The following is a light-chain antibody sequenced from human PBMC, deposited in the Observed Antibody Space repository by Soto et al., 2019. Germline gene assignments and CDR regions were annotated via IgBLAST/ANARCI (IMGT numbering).Light chain of an antibody. Sequence: QSVLTQPPSASRTPGQRITISCSGSSSNIGSNYVYWYQQLAGTAPKLLIYRNNQRPSGVPDRFSGSKSGTSASLAISGLRSEDEADYYCAAWDDSLSGRVFGTGTKLTVL. CDR1: SSNIGSNY. CDR2: RNN. CDR3: AAWDDSLSGRV. J-gene: IGLJ1*01. V-gene: IGLV1-47*01.